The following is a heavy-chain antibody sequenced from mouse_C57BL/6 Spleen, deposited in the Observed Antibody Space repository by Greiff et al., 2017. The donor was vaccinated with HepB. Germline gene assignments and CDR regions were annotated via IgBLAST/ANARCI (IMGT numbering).Heavy chain of an antibody. D-gene: IGHD1-1*01. CDR3: ARHEDGYYGSSEGYAMDY. Sequence: VKLVESGAELVKPGASVKLSCKASGYTFTEYTIHWVKQRSGQGLEWIGWFYPGSGSIKYNEKFKDKATLTADKSSSTVYMELSRLTSEDSAVYFCARHEDGYYGSSEGYAMDYWGQGTSVTVSS. V-gene: IGHV1-62-2*01. CDR2: FYPGSGSI. J-gene: IGHJ4*01. CDR1: GYTFTEYT.